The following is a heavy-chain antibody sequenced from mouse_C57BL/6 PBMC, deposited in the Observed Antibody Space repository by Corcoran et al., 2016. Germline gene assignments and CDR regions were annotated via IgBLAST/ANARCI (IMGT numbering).Heavy chain of an antibody. D-gene: IGHD1-1*01. CDR1: VYAFSSSW. CDR3: ARFYGSSLYAMDY. CDR2: IYPGDGDT. V-gene: IGHV1-80*01. Sequence: QVQLQQSGAELVQPGASVKISCKASVYAFSSSWMNWVKQRPGKGLECIGQIYPGDGDTNYNGKFKGKATLTADKSSSTAYMQLSSLTSEDSAVYFCARFYGSSLYAMDYWGQGTSVTVSS. J-gene: IGHJ4*01.